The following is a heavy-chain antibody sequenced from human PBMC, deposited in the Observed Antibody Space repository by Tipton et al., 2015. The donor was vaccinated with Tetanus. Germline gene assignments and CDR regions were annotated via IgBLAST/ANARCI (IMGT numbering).Heavy chain of an antibody. CDR1: GGSIDSSNYY. CDR3: ARDRGFTTYNYFDP. V-gene: IGHV4-39*07. Sequence: TLSLTCTVSGGSIDSSNYYWAWVRQPPGKGLEWLGSSVSSGRTYYNPSLKSRVTTFVDTSKNQFSLNLRSVTAADTAVYYCARDRGFTTYNYFDPWGQGTLVTVSS. J-gene: IGHJ5*02. CDR2: SVSSGRT. D-gene: IGHD5-24*01.